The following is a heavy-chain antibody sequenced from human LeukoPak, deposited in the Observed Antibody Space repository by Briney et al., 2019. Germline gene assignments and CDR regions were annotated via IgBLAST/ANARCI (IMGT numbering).Heavy chain of an antibody. CDR2: INPNSGGT. CDR1: GYTFTGYY. CDR3: AREGAERITIFGVVDY. J-gene: IGHJ4*02. D-gene: IGHD3-3*01. Sequence: ASVKVSCKASGYTFTGYYMHWVRQAPGQGLEGMGWINPNSGGTNYAQKFQGRVTMTRDTSISTAYMELSRLRSDDTAVYYCAREGAERITIFGVVDYWGQGTLVTVSS. V-gene: IGHV1-2*02.